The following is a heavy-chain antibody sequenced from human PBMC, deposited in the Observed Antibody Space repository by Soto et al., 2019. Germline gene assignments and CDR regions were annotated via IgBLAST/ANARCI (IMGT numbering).Heavy chain of an antibody. J-gene: IGHJ6*03. CDR1: GFTFSSYG. D-gene: IGHD2-15*01. Sequence: GGSLRLSCAASGFTFSSYGMHWVRQAPGKGLEWVAVISYDGSNKYYADSVKGRFTISRDNSKNTLYLQMNSLRAEDTAVYYCAKAWARGYCSGGSCYAMDVWGKGTTVTVSS. CDR2: ISYDGSNK. V-gene: IGHV3-30*18. CDR3: AKAWARGYCSGGSCYAMDV.